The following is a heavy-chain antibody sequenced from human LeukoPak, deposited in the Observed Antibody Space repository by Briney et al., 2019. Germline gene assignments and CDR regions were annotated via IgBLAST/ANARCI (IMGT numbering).Heavy chain of an antibody. V-gene: IGHV3-21*01. CDR2: ISSSSSYI. CDR1: GFTFSSYW. Sequence: GGSLRLSCAASGFTFSSYWMSWVRQAPGKGLEWVSSISSSSSYIYYADSVKGRFTISRDNAKNSLYLQMNSLRAEDTAVYYCARGDDSSGYYYHWGQGTLVTVSS. D-gene: IGHD3-22*01. CDR3: ARGDDSSGYYYH. J-gene: IGHJ4*02.